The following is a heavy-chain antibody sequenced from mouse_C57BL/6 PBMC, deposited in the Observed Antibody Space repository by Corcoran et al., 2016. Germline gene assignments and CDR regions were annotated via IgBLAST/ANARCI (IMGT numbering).Heavy chain of an antibody. CDR2: IDPEDGDT. CDR1: GFNIKDYY. J-gene: IGHJ4*01. V-gene: IGHV14-1*01. CDR3: TTEGYYDGSSPARDY. D-gene: IGHD1-1*01. Sequence: EVQLQQSGAELVRPGASVKLSCTASGFNIKDYYMHWVKQRPEQGLEWIGRIDPEDGDTEYAPKFQGKATMTADTSSNTAYLQLSSLTSEDKAVYDCTTEGYYDGSSPARDYWGQGTSVTVSS.